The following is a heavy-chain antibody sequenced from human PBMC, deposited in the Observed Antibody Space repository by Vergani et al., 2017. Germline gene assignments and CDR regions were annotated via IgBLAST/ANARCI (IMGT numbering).Heavy chain of an antibody. J-gene: IGHJ5*02. CDR1: GGSFSGYY. CDR3: ARGRKWELYA. V-gene: IGHV4-34*01. D-gene: IGHD1-26*01. CDR2: INHSGST. Sequence: QVQLQQWGAGLLKPSETLSLTCAVYGGSFSGYYWSWIRQPPGKGLEWIGEINHSGSTNYNPSLKSRVTISVDTSKNQFSLKLSSVTAADTAVYYCARGRKWELYAWGQGTLVTVSS.